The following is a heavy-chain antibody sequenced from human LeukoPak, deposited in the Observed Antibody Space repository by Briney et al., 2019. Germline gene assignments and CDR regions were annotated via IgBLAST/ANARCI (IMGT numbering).Heavy chain of an antibody. V-gene: IGHV3-13*04. Sequence: GGSLRLSCAASGFTFSSYDMHWVRQAAGTGLEWVSAIGTAGDTYYPGSVRGRFTISREDAKNSLYLQMNSLRAGDTAVYYCARGSGQNFDYWGQGTLVTVSS. J-gene: IGHJ4*02. CDR1: GFTFSSYD. D-gene: IGHD3-10*01. CDR3: ARGSGQNFDY. CDR2: IGTAGDT.